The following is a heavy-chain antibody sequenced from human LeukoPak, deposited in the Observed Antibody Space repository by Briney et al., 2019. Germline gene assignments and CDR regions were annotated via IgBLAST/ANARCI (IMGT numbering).Heavy chain of an antibody. CDR2: IGTAGDT. V-gene: IGHV3-13*01. Sequence: GGSLRLSCAASGFTFSSYDMHWVRQATGKGLEWVSAIGTAGDTYYPGSVKGRFTISRENAKNSLYLQMNSLRAGDTAVYYCARGSLRRGSYHFDYWGQGTLVTVSS. CDR3: ARGSLRRGSYHFDY. D-gene: IGHD1-26*01. J-gene: IGHJ4*02. CDR1: GFTFSSYD.